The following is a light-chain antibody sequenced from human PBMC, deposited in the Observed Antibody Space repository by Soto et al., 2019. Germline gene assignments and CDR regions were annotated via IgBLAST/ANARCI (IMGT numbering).Light chain of an antibody. CDR3: ISFTSISTLV. V-gene: IGLV2-14*01. J-gene: IGLJ3*02. CDR1: NSDVGAYNY. Sequence: QSALTQPASVSGSPGQSITISCTGTNSDVGAYNYVSWYQQHPGKAPKLMIYEVSNRPSGVSYRFAGSKSGNTASLTISGLTADDEADYYCISFTSISTLVFGGGTKLTVL. CDR2: EVS.